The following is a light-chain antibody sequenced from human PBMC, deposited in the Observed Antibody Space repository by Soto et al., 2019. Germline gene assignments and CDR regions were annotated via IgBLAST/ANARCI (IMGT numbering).Light chain of an antibody. CDR2: GAS. J-gene: IGKJ1*01. Sequence: EIVLPQSACTLSLSPGERATLSCGASQSVSNNYLAWYQQKPGQAPRLLIYGASNRATGIPDRFSGIGSGTDFTLTISRLEPEDFAVYYCQQYGSSGTFGQGTKVDIK. V-gene: IGKV3-20*01. CDR3: QQYGSSGT. CDR1: QSVSNNY.